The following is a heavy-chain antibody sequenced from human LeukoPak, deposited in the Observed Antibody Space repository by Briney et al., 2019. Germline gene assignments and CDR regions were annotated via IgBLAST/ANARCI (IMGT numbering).Heavy chain of an antibody. V-gene: IGHV1-69*01. CDR1: GGTFSRFT. CDR2: ITPIFGTA. Sequence: SVKVSCKASGGTFSRFTISWVRQAPGQGFEWMGGITPIFGTANFAQKFQGRVSITADESTSTAFMELSGLRSEDTAVYYCAREWGLESSGYYYAYWGQGTLVTVSS. CDR3: AREWGLESSGYYYAY. J-gene: IGHJ4*02. D-gene: IGHD3-22*01.